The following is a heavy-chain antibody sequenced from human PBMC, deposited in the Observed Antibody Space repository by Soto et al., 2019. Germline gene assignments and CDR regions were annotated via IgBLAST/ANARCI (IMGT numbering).Heavy chain of an antibody. Sequence: EVQLVESGGGLVKPGGSLRLSCAASGFTFSSYSMNWVRQAPGKGLEWVSSISSSSSYIYYADSVKGRFTISRDNAKNSLYLQMNSLRAEDTAVYYCARAPYGDYPTRFDPWGQGTLVTVSS. CDR1: GFTFSSYS. CDR2: ISSSSSYI. V-gene: IGHV3-21*01. J-gene: IGHJ5*02. CDR3: ARAPYGDYPTRFDP. D-gene: IGHD4-17*01.